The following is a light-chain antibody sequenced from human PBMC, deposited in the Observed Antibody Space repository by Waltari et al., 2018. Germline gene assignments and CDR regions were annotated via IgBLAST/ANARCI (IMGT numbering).Light chain of an antibody. CDR2: LAT. CDR1: QSLLHANGYNY. V-gene: IGKV2-28*01. CDR3: MQALQTPFT. J-gene: IGKJ2*01. Sequence: IVMTQSPLSLPVPPGEPASITCRSRQSLLHANGYNYLDWYLQRPGQSPQLLIYLATNRAYGVPNRFSGSGSATDFTLKIRRVEAEDVGVYYCMQALQTPFTFGQGTKLEI.